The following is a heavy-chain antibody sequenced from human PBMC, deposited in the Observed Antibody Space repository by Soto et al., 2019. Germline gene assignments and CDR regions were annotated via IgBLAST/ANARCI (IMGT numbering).Heavy chain of an antibody. CDR3: ARVADCSGGRCYFSVDY. V-gene: IGHV4-30-4*01. D-gene: IGHD2-15*01. Sequence: QVQLQESGPGLVKPSQTLSLTCTVSGDSISSGNYYWSWIRQPPGKGLEWIGYIYYSGGTYYNPSLKSRVTISVDTSKNQFSLKLSSVTAADTAVYYCARVADCSGGRCYFSVDYWGQRTLVTVSS. CDR1: GDSISSGNYY. J-gene: IGHJ4*02. CDR2: IYYSGGT.